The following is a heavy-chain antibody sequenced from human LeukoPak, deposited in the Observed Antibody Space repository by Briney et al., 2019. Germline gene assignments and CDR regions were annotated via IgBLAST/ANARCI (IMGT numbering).Heavy chain of an antibody. J-gene: IGHJ4*02. CDR1: GYSFTSYW. CDR3: ARPHYGAADY. D-gene: IGHD4-17*01. Sequence: GESLKISCKGSGYSFTSYWIGWVRQMPGKGPEWMGIIFPGDSNTKYSPSFQGHVTISADKSISTAYLQWSSLKASDTAMYYCARPHYGAADYWGQGTLVTVSS. V-gene: IGHV5-51*01. CDR2: IFPGDSNT.